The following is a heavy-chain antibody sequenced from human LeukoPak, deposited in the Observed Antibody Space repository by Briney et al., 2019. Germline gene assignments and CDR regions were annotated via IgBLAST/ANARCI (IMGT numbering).Heavy chain of an antibody. CDR1: GVSISSSSYY. D-gene: IGHD6-13*01. V-gene: IGHV4-39*01. CDR2: IHYSGST. Sequence: PSETLSLTCTVSGVSISSSSYYWGWIRQPPGKGLEWIGSIHYSGSTNYNPSLKSRVTISVDTSKNQFSLKLSSVTAADTAVYYCARRGSAWYLDYWGQGTLVTVSS. J-gene: IGHJ4*02. CDR3: ARRGSAWYLDY.